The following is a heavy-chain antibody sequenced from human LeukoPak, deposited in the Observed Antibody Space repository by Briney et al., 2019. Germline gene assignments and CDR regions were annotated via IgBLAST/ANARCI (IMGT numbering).Heavy chain of an antibody. Sequence: SETLSLTCAVYGGSFSGYYWSWIRQPPGKGLEWIGEINHSGGTNYNPSLKSRVTISVDTSKNQFSLKLSSVTAADTAVYYCARLTSFSWYNWFDPWGQGTLVTVSS. J-gene: IGHJ5*02. D-gene: IGHD6-13*01. CDR3: ARLTSFSWYNWFDP. CDR1: GGSFSGYY. CDR2: INHSGGT. V-gene: IGHV4-34*01.